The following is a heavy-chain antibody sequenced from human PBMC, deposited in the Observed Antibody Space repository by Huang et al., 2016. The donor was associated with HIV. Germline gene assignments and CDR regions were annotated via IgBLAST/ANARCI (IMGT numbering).Heavy chain of an antibody. Sequence: EVPLVESGGGLVQPGGSLRLSCAASGFTVNSNYMTWVRQAAGKGLEWVSLLYHGGKAHYADSVKGRFTISGDISQNTVFLQMISLRVEDTAVYYCARGRYGTPNAWGQGTLVTVSS. D-gene: IGHD5-18*01. CDR1: GFTVNSNY. J-gene: IGHJ5*02. V-gene: IGHV3-53*01. CDR3: ARGRYGTPNA. CDR2: LYHGGKA.